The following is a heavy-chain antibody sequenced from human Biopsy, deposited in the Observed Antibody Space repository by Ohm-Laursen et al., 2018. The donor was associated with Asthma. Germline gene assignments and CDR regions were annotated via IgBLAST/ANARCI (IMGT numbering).Heavy chain of an antibody. J-gene: IGHJ4*02. CDR1: GDSIDSGDYS. Sequence: TLSLTWCVSGDSIDSGDYSWTWIRQSPGVGLEWIGYIYRNGDTYYNPTLKNRVTISIDRSKDQFSLRLRSVTAADTAVYYCARGWNCGGDCYSLDYWGQGALVTVSS. V-gene: IGHV4-30-2*06. CDR2: IYRNGDT. CDR3: ARGWNCGGDCYSLDY. D-gene: IGHD2-21*02.